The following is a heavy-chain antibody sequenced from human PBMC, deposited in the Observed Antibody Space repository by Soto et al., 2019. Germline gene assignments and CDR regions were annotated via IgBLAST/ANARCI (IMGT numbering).Heavy chain of an antibody. D-gene: IGHD4-17*01. CDR3: ARLGFGYGDQYSYYYYYMDV. CDR1: GGSISNYY. CDR2: IYYSGST. Sequence: SETLSLTCTVPGGSISNYYWSWIRQPPGKGLEWIGHIYYSGSTNYNPSLKSRVAISVDTSKNQFSLKLSSVTAADTAVYYCARLGFGYGDQYSYYYYYMDVWGKGTTVT. V-gene: IGHV4-59*08. J-gene: IGHJ6*03.